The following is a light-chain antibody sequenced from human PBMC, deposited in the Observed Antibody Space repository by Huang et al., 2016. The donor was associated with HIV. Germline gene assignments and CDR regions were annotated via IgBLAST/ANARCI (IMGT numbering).Light chain of an antibody. V-gene: IGKV3-15*01. Sequence: EIVLTQSPATLSVSPGERATLSCRASRSVSSNLAWYQQKPGQPPRLLIYRASTRATGIPARFSGSVSGTEFTLTISSLQSEDFAVYYCQQYNNWLLFGQGTKVEIK. CDR3: QQYNNWLL. J-gene: IGKJ2*01. CDR1: RSVSSN. CDR2: RAS.